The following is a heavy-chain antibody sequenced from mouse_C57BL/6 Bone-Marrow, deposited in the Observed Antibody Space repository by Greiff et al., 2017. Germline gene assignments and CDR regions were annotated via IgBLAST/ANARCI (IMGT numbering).Heavy chain of an antibody. D-gene: IGHD2-1*01. CDR1: GYSIPSGYY. CDR3: AREGDLPDPSFDY. J-gene: IGHJ2*01. Sequence: EVKLLESGPGLVQPSQSLSLTCSVTGYSIPSGYYWNCIRQFPGNKLEWMGYISYDGSNNYNPSLKNRISITRDTSTNQFFLKLNSVTTEDTATYYCAREGDLPDPSFDYWGQGTTLTVSS. CDR2: ISYDGSN. V-gene: IGHV3-6*01.